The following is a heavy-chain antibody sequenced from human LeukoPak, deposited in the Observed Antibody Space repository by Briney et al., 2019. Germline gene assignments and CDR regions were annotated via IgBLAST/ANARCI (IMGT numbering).Heavy chain of an antibody. V-gene: IGHV3-7*04. J-gene: IGHJ4*02. D-gene: IGHD3-10*01. Sequence: TGGSLRLSCAASGFTISTYWMNWVRQAPGEGLEWVANITQDGSVEHYVDSVKGRFTISRDNAKNSLYLQMNTLRAEDTAVYYCARDCCASGSHDYWGQGALVTVSS. CDR2: ITQDGSVE. CDR3: ARDCCASGSHDY. CDR1: GFTISTYW.